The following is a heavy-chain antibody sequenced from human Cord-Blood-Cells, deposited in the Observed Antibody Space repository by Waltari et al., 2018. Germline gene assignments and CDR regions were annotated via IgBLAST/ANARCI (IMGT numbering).Heavy chain of an antibody. J-gene: IGHJ4*02. Sequence: QVQLQQWGAGLLKPSETLSLTCAVYGGSFSGYYWSWIRQPPGKGLEWIGEINHDGNTNYHPALKGAVTISGEASKNQVSLKLGSVTAADTAVYYCARTQQLSPFDYWGQGTLVTVSS. CDR3: ARTQQLSPFDY. CDR2: INHDGNT. CDR1: GGSFSGYY. D-gene: IGHD6-13*01. V-gene: IGHV4-34*01.